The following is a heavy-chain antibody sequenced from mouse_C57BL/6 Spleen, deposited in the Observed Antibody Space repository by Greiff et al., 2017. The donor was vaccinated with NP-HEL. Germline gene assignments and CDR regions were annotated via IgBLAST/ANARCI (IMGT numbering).Heavy chain of an antibody. D-gene: IGHD1-1*01. CDR1: GYTFTEYT. J-gene: IGHJ2*01. V-gene: IGHV1-62-2*01. CDR2: FYPGSGSI. CDR3: ARHEGKSGSSFYYFDY. Sequence: VQLQQSGAELVKPGASVKLSCKASGYTFTEYTIHWVKQRSGQGLEWIGWFYPGSGSIKYNEKFKDKATLTADKSSSTVYMELSRLTAEDSAVFFCARHEGKSGSSFYYFDYWGQGTTLTVSS.